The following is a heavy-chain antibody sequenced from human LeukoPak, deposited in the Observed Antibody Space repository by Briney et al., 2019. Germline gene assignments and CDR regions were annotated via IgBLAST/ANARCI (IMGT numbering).Heavy chain of an antibody. Sequence: GGSLRLSCAASGFTSSDSALHWVRQASGKGLEWVGRIRSTANSYATAYDVSVKGRFTISRDDSKDTASLQMNNLKTEDTAVYYCTVGGYRYGLDTFDIWGQGTMVTVSS. CDR3: TVGGYRYGLDTFDI. V-gene: IGHV3-73*01. D-gene: IGHD5-18*01. CDR1: GFTSSDSA. J-gene: IGHJ3*02. CDR2: IRSTANSYAT.